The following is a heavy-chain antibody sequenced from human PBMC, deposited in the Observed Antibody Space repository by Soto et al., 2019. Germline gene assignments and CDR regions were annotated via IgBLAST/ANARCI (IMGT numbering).Heavy chain of an antibody. D-gene: IGHD6-13*01. Sequence: QVQLVESGGGVVQPGMSLRLSCAASGFTFSIYGMHWVRQAPGKGLEWVAIIWYDGSNKYYGDSVKGRFTISRDNPGNTVYLKMNRLRVEDTAVYYCARDNRYSSGWYGGGMDVWGQGTTVTVFS. V-gene: IGHV3-33*01. CDR1: GFTFSIYG. J-gene: IGHJ6*02. CDR3: ARDNRYSSGWYGGGMDV. CDR2: IWYDGSNK.